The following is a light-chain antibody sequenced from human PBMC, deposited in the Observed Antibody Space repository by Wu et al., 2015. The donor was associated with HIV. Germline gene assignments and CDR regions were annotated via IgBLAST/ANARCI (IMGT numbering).Light chain of an antibody. CDR2: GAS. J-gene: IGKJ3*01. CDR3: QQYGSSGFT. Sequence: EIVMTQSPATLSVSPGERATLSCRASQSVSSSYLAWYQQKLGQAPRLLIYGASSRATGIPDRFSGSGSGTDFTLTISRLEPEDFALYYCQQYGSSGFTFGPGTKVDIK. CDR1: QSVSSSY. V-gene: IGKV3-20*01.